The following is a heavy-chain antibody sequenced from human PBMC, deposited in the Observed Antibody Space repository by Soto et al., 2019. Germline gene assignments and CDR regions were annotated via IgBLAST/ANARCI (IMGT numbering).Heavy chain of an antibody. CDR1: GFTFSSYA. CDR3: AKDAYDSSGYYYDY. D-gene: IGHD3-22*01. Sequence: GGSLRLSCAASGFTFSSYAMSWVRQAPGKGPEWVSAISGSGGSTYYADSVKGRFTISRDNSKNTLYLQMNSLRAEDTAVYYCAKDAYDSSGYYYDYWGQGTPVTVSS. V-gene: IGHV3-23*01. CDR2: ISGSGGST. J-gene: IGHJ4*02.